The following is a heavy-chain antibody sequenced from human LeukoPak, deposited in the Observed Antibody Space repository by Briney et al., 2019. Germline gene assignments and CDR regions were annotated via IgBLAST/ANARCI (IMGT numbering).Heavy chain of an antibody. CDR1: GFTLSTYA. V-gene: IGHV3-23*01. J-gene: IGHJ4*02. D-gene: IGHD2-21*01. CDR3: AKAPVTSCRGAYCYPFDS. Sequence: PGGSLRLSCAASGFTLSTYAMSWVRQTPGKGLEWVAATSSSDAGIYHGDPVTGRFTISRENDKHTRYSQMNSLRAEDAAVYFCAKAPVTSCRGAYCYPFDSWGRETLVTVPS. CDR2: TSSSDAGI.